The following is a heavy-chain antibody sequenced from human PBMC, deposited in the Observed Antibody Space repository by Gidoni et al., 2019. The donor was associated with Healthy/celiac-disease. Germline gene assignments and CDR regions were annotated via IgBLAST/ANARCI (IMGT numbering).Heavy chain of an antibody. CDR3: ARGFYDSSGYYSGRYFQH. V-gene: IGHV4-34*01. CDR1: GGSFSGYY. D-gene: IGHD3-22*01. Sequence: QVQLQQWGAGLLKPSETLSLTCAVYGGSFSGYYWSWIRQPPGKGLEWIGEINHSGSTNYNPSLKSRVTISVDTSKNQFSLKLNSVTAADPAVYYCARGFYDSSGYYSGRYFQHWVQGTLVTVSS. CDR2: INHSGST. J-gene: IGHJ1*01.